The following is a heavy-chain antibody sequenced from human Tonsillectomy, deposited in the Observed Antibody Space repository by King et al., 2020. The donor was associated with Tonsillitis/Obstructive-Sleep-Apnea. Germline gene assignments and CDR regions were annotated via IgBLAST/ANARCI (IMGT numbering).Heavy chain of an antibody. CDR2: ISYDGSDE. D-gene: IGHD2-15*01. CDR3: ARQLGYCGGGSCPPFAS. CDR1: GFTFSSYA. Sequence: VQLVESGGGVVQPGRSLRLSCAASGFTFSSYAMHWVRQAPGKGLEWVAVISYDGSDENYADSVKGRFTISRDNSENTLYMQMNSLRSEDTAVYYCARQLGYCGGGSCPPFASWGQGTLVTVSS. V-gene: IGHV3-30*01. J-gene: IGHJ4*02.